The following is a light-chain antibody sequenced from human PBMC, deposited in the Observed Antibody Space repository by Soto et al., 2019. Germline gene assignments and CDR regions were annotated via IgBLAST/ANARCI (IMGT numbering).Light chain of an antibody. CDR2: TNN. Sequence: QSVLTQPPSESGTPGQRVTISYSGSSSNIGSSNVNWYQQLPGTAPKLLIYTNNQRPSGVPDRFSGSKSGTSASLAISGLQSEYYSDYYCAAWDDSLNGRVFGTGTKAAAL. CDR1: SSNIGSSN. J-gene: IGLJ1*01. CDR3: AAWDDSLNGRV. V-gene: IGLV1-44*01.